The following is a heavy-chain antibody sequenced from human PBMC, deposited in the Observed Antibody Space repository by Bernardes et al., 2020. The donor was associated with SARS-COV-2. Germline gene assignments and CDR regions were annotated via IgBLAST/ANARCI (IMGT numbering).Heavy chain of an antibody. CDR2: ISAYNGNT. CDR1: GYTFTSYG. Sequence: ASMKVSCKASGYTFTSYGISWVRQAPGQGLEWMGWISAYNGNTNYAQKLQGRVTMTTDTSTSTAYMELRSLRSDDTAVYYCARDFTGYYDFWSGYYYGMDVWGQGTTVTVSS. J-gene: IGHJ6*02. D-gene: IGHD3-3*01. CDR3: ARDFTGYYDFWSGYYYGMDV. V-gene: IGHV1-18*04.